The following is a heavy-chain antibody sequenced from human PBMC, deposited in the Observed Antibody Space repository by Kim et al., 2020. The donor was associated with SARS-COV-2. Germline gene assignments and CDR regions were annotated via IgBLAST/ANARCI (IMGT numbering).Heavy chain of an antibody. CDR2: ISWDGGST. CDR3: AKDLGISNSGSYSTTVTYYYYGMDV. CDR1: GFTFDDYT. D-gene: IGHD1-26*01. V-gene: IGHV3-43*01. Sequence: GGSLRLSCAASGFTFDDYTMHWVRQAPGKGLEWVSLISWDGGSTYYADSVKGRFTISRDNSKNSLYLQMNSLRTEDTALYYCAKDLGISNSGSYSTTVTYYYYGMDVWGQGTTVTVSS. J-gene: IGHJ6*02.